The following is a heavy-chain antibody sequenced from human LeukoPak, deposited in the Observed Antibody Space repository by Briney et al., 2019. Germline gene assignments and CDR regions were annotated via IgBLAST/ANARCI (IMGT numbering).Heavy chain of an antibody. CDR1: GGTFSSYA. D-gene: IGHD3-10*01. CDR2: IIPIFGTA. V-gene: IGHV1-69*06. Sequence: SVQVSCMASGGTFSSYAISWLRQAPGQGLEWMGGIIPIFGTANYAQKFQGRGTITADKSTSTAYMELSSLRSEDTAVYYCARANYYGSGSYYNGHYFDYWGQGTLVTVSS. CDR3: ARANYYGSGSYYNGHYFDY. J-gene: IGHJ4*02.